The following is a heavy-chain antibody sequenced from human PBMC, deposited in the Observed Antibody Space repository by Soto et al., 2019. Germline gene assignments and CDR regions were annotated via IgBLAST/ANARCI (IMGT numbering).Heavy chain of an antibody. CDR3: ARGRGDFWSGYLGWFDP. V-gene: IGHV4-34*01. CDR2: INHSGST. Sequence: SETLSLTCAVYGGSFSGYYWSWIRLPPGKGLEWIGEINHSGSTNYNPSLKSRVTISVDTSKNQFSLKLSSVTAADTAVYYCARGRGDFWSGYLGWFDPWGQGTLVTVSS. D-gene: IGHD3-3*01. CDR1: GGSFSGYY. J-gene: IGHJ5*02.